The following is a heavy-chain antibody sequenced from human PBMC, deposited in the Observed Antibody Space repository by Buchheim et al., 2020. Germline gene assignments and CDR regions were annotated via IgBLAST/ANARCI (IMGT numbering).Heavy chain of an antibody. D-gene: IGHD3-22*01. Sequence: QVQLQESGPGLVKPSQTLSLTCTVSGGSISSGGYYWSWIRQHPGKGLEWIGYIYYSGSTYYNPSLKSRVTISVDTSKNHFSLKLSSVTAADTAVYYCARISYYYDSSGYYDGYYYGMDVWGQGTT. CDR2: IYYSGST. J-gene: IGHJ6*02. V-gene: IGHV4-31*03. CDR3: ARISYYYDSSGYYDGYYYGMDV. CDR1: GGSISSGGYY.